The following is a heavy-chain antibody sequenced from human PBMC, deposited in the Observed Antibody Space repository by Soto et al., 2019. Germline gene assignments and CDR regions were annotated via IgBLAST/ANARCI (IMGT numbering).Heavy chain of an antibody. J-gene: IGHJ6*02. D-gene: IGHD3-22*01. Sequence: SVKVSCKASGGTFSSYAISWVRQAPGQGLEWMGGIIPIFGTANYAQKFQGRVTITADESTSTAYMELSSLRSEDTAVYYCARAAVDSSGYYTGYYYGMDVWGQGTTVTVSS. CDR2: IIPIFGTA. V-gene: IGHV1-69*13. CDR3: ARAAVDSSGYYTGYYYGMDV. CDR1: GGTFSSYA.